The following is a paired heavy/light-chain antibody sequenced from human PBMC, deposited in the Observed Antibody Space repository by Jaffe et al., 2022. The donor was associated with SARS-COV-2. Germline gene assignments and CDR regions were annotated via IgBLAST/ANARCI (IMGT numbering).Light chain of an antibody. J-gene: IGKJ4*01. CDR2: AAS. CDR1: QSISSY. V-gene: IGKV1-39*01. CDR3: QQSYSSRA. Sequence: DIQMTQSPSSLSASVGDRVTITCRASQSISSYLNWYQQKPGKAPKLLVYAASTLQSGVPSRFSGSGSGTDFTLTISSLQPEDFATYYCQQSYSSRAFGGGTKVEIK.
Heavy chain of an antibody. D-gene: IGHD1-26*01. V-gene: IGHV1-8*01. J-gene: IGHJ3*02. CDR3: ARSGRGRGVSFDI. CDR2: MNPSTGAT. CDR1: GHTFSTSD. Sequence: QVQLVQSGAEVKKPGASVKVSCKASGHTFSTSDINWVRQATGQGLEWMGWMNPSTGATGYAQKFLGRVTMTRDTSINTAYMELSSLRSEDTAIFYCARSGRGRGVSFDIWGQGTMVTVSS.